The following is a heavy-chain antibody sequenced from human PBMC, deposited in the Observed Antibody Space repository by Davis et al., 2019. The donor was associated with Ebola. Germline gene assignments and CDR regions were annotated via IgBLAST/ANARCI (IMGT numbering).Heavy chain of an antibody. CDR3: SGSSGYSRDY. J-gene: IGHJ4*02. CDR1: GGSISSYY. CDR2: IYYSGST. V-gene: IGHV4-59*08. Sequence: PSETLSLTCTVSGGSISSYYWSWIRQPPGKGLEWIGYIYYSGSTYYNPSLKSRVTISVDTSKNQFSLKLSSVTAADTAVYYCSGSSGYSRDYWGQGTLVTVSS. D-gene: IGHD3-22*01.